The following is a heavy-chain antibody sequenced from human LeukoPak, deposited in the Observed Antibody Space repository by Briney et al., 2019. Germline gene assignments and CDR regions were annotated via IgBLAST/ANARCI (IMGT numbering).Heavy chain of an antibody. Sequence: ASVKVSCKASGFTFTGHFLHWVRQAPGQGLEWMGWTHGGSGVTFYALKSQGRVTVTRDTSVRTTYMELNSLTSDDTAVYYCARDFDWGADYWGQGTLVVVSS. CDR2: THGGSGVT. D-gene: IGHD3-9*01. CDR3: ARDFDWGADY. CDR1: GFTFTGHF. J-gene: IGHJ4*02. V-gene: IGHV1-2*02.